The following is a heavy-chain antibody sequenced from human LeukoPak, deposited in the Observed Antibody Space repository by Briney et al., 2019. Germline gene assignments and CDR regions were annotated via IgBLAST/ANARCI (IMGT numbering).Heavy chain of an antibody. CDR1: GYTFTDYY. V-gene: IGHV1-2*02. CDR2: INPNSGGT. CDR3: ARGKMGYTTYWYRVFDY. J-gene: IGHJ4*02. Sequence: GASGKVSCKASGYTFTDYYIHWVRQAPGQGLEWMGWINPNSGGTNYAQKFQGRVTMARDTSISTAYMELSRLRSDDTAVYYCARGKMGYTTYWYRVFDYWGQGTLVTVSS. D-gene: IGHD6-13*01.